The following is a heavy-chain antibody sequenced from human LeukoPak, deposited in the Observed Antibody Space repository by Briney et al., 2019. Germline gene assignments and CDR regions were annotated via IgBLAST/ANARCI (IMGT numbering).Heavy chain of an antibody. CDR3: AKARPRGYCTNGVCSILQYYFDY. V-gene: IGHV3-23*01. D-gene: IGHD2-8*01. Sequence: PGGALILSCAASGFTLSSYAMSWVRQAPGKGLEWVSAISGSCGSTYYADSVKGRFTISRDNSKNTLYLQMNSLRAEDTAVYYCAKARPRGYCTNGVCSILQYYFDYWGQGTLVTVSS. J-gene: IGHJ4*02. CDR2: ISGSCGST. CDR1: GFTLSSYA.